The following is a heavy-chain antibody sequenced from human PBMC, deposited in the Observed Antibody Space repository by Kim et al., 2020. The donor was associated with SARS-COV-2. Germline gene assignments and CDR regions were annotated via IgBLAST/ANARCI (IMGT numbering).Heavy chain of an antibody. CDR3: AREGDFGSGRYYNVWFDP. J-gene: IGHJ5*02. Sequence: KSRVTISVDTSKNQFSLKLSSVTAADTAVYYCAREGDFGSGRYYNVWFDPWGQGTLVTVSS. D-gene: IGHD3-10*01. V-gene: IGHV4-39*07.